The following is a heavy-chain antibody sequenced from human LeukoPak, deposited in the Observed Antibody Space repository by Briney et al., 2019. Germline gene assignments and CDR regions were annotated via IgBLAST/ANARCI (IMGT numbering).Heavy chain of an antibody. J-gene: IGHJ4*02. Sequence: GRSLRLSCAASGFPFNSHGMHWVRQAPGKGLEWLAVISYEGSKQYYADSVKGRFTISRDNAKNSLYLEMNSLRAEDTAVYYCARDSLIHYDILTGYSSYWGQGTLVTVSS. V-gene: IGHV3-30*03. CDR3: ARDSLIHYDILTGYSSY. D-gene: IGHD3-9*01. CDR2: ISYEGSKQ. CDR1: GFPFNSHG.